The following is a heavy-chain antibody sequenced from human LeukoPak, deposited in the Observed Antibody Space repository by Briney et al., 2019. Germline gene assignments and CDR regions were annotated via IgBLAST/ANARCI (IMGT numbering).Heavy chain of an antibody. Sequence: GASVKVSCKASGYTFTSYGISWVRQAPGQGLEWMGWISAYNGNTNYAQKLQGRVTMTTDTSTSTAYMELRSLRSDDTAVYYCARDLHVGEPYPTQGYWGQGTLVTVSS. V-gene: IGHV1-18*01. CDR3: ARDLHVGEPYPTQGY. D-gene: IGHD3-16*01. CDR1: GYTFTSYG. CDR2: ISAYNGNT. J-gene: IGHJ4*02.